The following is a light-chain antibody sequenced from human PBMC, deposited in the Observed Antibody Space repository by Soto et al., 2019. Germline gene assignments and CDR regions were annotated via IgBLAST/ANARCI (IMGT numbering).Light chain of an antibody. CDR3: QQYGRSPPLYA. V-gene: IGKV3-20*01. J-gene: IGKJ2*01. Sequence: ENVLTQSPGTLSLSPGERATLSCRASQSVPSNFLAWYQQKPGQAPRLLIYGASTRAAGVPDRFSGSGSGTDFTLTITGLEPEDFAVYYCQQYGRSPPLYAFGQGTKL. CDR2: GAS. CDR1: QSVPSNF.